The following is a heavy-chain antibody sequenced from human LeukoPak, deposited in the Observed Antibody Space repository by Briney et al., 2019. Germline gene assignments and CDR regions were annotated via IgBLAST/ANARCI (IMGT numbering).Heavy chain of an antibody. Sequence: TSETLSLTCIVSGGSIGSSSYYWGWIRQPPGKGLEWIGNIYYSGSTYFNPSLKSRVTISVDTSKNQFSLKLSAVTAADTAVYYCASVRRGFGESSKYYSYYYMDVWGNGTTVTISS. D-gene: IGHD3-10*01. CDR3: ASVRRGFGESSKYYSYYYMDV. V-gene: IGHV4-39*01. CDR2: IYYSGST. J-gene: IGHJ6*03. CDR1: GGSIGSSSYY.